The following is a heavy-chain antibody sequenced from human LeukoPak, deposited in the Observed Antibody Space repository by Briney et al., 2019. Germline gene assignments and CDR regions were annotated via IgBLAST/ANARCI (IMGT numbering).Heavy chain of an antibody. J-gene: IGHJ4*02. Sequence: GSSVQVSCKASGYTFTGYYMHWVRQAPGQGLEWMGRINPNSGGTNYAQKFQGRVTMTRDTSISTAYMELSRLRSDDTAVYYCARVLRITMVRGADTFDYWGQGTLVTVSS. CDR3: ARVLRITMVRGADTFDY. CDR2: INPNSGGT. CDR1: GYTFTGYY. D-gene: IGHD3-10*01. V-gene: IGHV1-2*06.